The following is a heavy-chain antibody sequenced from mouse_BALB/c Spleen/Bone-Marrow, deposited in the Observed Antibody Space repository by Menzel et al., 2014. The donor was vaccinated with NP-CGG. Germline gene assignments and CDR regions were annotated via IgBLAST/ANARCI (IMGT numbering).Heavy chain of an antibody. CDR3: TRWGTTVVAYYAMDY. J-gene: IGHJ4*01. Sequence: QVQLQQSGAELVKPGASVKMSCKASGYTFTSYWMHWVKQRPGQCLEWIGVIDPSDSYTSYNQKFKGKATLTVDTSSSTAYMQLSSLTSEDSAVYYCTRWGTTVVAYYAMDYWGQGTSVTVSS. D-gene: IGHD1-1*01. CDR1: GYTFTSYW. CDR2: IDPSDSYT. V-gene: IGHV1S127*01.